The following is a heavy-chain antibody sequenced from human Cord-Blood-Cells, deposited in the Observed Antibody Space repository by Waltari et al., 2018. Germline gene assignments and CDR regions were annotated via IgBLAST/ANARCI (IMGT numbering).Heavy chain of an antibody. CDR3: ARVGGSGWFDP. V-gene: IGHV1-2*02. CDR1: GYTFTGYY. Sequence: QVQLVQSGAEVKKPGASVKVSCKASGYTFTGYYMHWVRQAPGQGLEWMGWINPNSGGTNYAQKVQGRVTMTRDTSISTAYMELSRLRSDDTAVYYCARVGGSGWFDPWGQGTLVTVSS. CDR2: INPNSGGT. J-gene: IGHJ5*02. D-gene: IGHD3-16*01.